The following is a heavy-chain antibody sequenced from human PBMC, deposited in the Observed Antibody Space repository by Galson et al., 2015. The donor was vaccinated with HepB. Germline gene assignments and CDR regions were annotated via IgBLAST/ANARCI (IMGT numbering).Heavy chain of an antibody. D-gene: IGHD3-9*01. CDR2: ISSSSSYT. CDR1: GFTFSDYY. V-gene: IGHV3-11*06. CDR3: ARRDILTAPYYYYYMDV. J-gene: IGHJ6*03. Sequence: SLRLSCAASGFTFSDYYMSWLRQAPGKGLEWVSYISSSSSYTNYADSVKGRFTISRDNAKNSLYLQMNSLRAEDTAVYYCARRDILTAPYYYYYMDVWGKGTTVTVSS.